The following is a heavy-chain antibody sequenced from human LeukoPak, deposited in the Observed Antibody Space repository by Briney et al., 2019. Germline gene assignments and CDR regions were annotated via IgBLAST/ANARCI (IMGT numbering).Heavy chain of an antibody. D-gene: IGHD3-3*01. V-gene: IGHV1-24*01. CDR3: AAMTSGAVSFDD. CDR1: GYTFSELS. J-gene: IGHJ4*02. CDR2: LDREDGEV. Sequence: ASVKVSCKVSGYTFSELSIHWVRQAPGKGLEWMGGLDREDGEVIYAQKLQGRFIMTEDTSTDTAFMELSSLRSDDTAVHYCAAMTSGAVSFDDWGQGTLLIVSA.